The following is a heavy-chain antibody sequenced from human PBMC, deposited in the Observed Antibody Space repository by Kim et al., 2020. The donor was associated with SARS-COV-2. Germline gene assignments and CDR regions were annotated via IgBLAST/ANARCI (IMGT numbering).Heavy chain of an antibody. CDR3: ARQGSWYDFDY. CDR1: GGSISSYY. D-gene: IGHD6-13*01. V-gene: IGHV4-59*08. CDR2: SYYSGST. J-gene: IGHJ4*02. Sequence: SETLSLTCTVSGGSISSYYWSWIRQPPGKGLEWIGYSYYSGSTNYNPSLKSRVTISVDTSKNQFSLKLSSVTAADTAVYYCARQGSWYDFDYWGQGTLVT.